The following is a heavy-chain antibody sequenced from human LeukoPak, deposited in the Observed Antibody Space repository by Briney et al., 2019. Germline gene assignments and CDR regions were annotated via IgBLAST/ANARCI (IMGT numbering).Heavy chain of an antibody. V-gene: IGHV3-20*04. J-gene: IGHJ6*04. CDR1: GFTFDDYG. D-gene: IGHD3-3*01. CDR3: ARVDDLGLDV. CDR2: INWNGGST. Sequence: GGSLRLSCAASGFTFDDYGISWVRQAPGKGPEWVSGINWNGGSTGYADSVKGRFTISRDNAKNSLYLQMNSLRAEDTALYYCARVDDLGLDVWGKGTTVTVSS.